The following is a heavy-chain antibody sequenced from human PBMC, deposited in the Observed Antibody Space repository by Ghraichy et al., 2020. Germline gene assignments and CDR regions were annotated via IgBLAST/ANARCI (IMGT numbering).Heavy chain of an antibody. V-gene: IGHV4-59*02. J-gene: IGHJ5*02. CDR3: ARDLGSSAGFDP. CDR1: GGSVSSYY. CDR2: IYYSGST. Sequence: SETLSLTCTVSGGSVSSYYWGWIRQPPGKGLEWIGYIYYSGSTNYNPSLKSRVTISVATSKNQFSLKLSSVSAADTAAYYCARDLGSSAGFDPWGQGTLVIVSS. D-gene: IGHD6-6*01.